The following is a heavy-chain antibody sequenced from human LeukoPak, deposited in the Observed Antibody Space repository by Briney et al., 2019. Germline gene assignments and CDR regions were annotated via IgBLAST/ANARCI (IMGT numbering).Heavy chain of an antibody. J-gene: IGHJ4*02. CDR1: GYTFTGYY. D-gene: IGHD6-19*01. CDR3: ARVRAVAGTRYYFDY. V-gene: IGHV1-2*02. Sequence: ASVKVSCKASGYTFTGYYMHWVRQAPGQGLEWMGWINPNSGGTNYAQKFQGRVTMTRDTSISTAYMELSRLRSDDTAVYYCARVRAVAGTRYYFDYWGQGTLVTVSS. CDR2: INPNSGGT.